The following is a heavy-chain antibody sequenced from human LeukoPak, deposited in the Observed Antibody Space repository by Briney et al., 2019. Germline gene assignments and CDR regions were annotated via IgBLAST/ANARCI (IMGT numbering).Heavy chain of an antibody. CDR2: IKTDGSAK. J-gene: IGHJ4*02. Sequence: PTGGSLRLSCVASGLTFTDYIFSWMRQAPGKGLECVANIKTDGSAKYYPDSVKGRFTVSRDNAKNSLYLQMNNMRVEDTAIYYCTKDLNHDSSGWGQGTLVTVSS. CDR3: TKDLNHDSSG. CDR1: GLTFTDYI. D-gene: IGHD3-22*01. V-gene: IGHV3-7*01.